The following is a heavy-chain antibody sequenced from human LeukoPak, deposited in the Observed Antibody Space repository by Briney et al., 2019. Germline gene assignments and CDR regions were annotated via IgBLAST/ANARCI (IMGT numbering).Heavy chain of an antibody. CDR2: ISSSGSTI. D-gene: IGHD1-26*01. J-gene: IGHJ2*01. CDR3: AKDQGRSIVGAATFDL. CDR1: GFTFSSYS. Sequence: GGSLRLSCAASGFTFSSYSMNWVRQAPGKGLEWVSYISSSGSTIYYADSVKGRFTISRDNAKNSLYLQMNSLRAEDTAVYYCAKDQGRSIVGAATFDLWGRGTLVTVSS. V-gene: IGHV3-48*04.